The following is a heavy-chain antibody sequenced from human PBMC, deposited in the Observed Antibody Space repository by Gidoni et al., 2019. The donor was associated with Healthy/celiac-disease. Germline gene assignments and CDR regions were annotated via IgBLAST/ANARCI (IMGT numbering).Heavy chain of an antibody. CDR3: AHWVAGRFFGY. V-gene: IGHV2-5*02. J-gene: IGHJ4*02. Sequence: PSTSGVGVGWIRQPPGKAMEWLALIYWDDDKRYSTSLKSRLTITKDTSKKQVVLTMTNMDPVDTATYYCAHWVAGRFFGYWGQGTLVTVSS. CDR2: IYWDDDK. D-gene: IGHD6-19*01. CDR1: PSTSGVG.